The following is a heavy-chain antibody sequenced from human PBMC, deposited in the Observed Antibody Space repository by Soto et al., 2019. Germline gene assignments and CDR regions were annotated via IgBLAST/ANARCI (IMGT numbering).Heavy chain of an antibody. CDR3: AREPYGDSQYFDY. CDR2: VSFDGKVT. Sequence: QVQLVESGGGMAQAGTSLRLSCTGSGFTFNSVSQHWVRQGPDKGLEWVAVVSFDGKVTYYADSVKGRFTVSRDISKKTIYLQANSLIPVDTAVYYCAREPYGDSQYFDYWGQGTPVTVSS. CDR1: GFTFNSVS. D-gene: IGHD2-21*02. V-gene: IGHV3-30*04. J-gene: IGHJ4*02.